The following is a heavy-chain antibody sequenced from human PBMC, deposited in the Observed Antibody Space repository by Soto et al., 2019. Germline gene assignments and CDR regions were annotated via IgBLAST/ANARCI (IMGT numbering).Heavy chain of an antibody. V-gene: IGHV3-30*18. Sequence: QVQLVESGGGVVQPGRSLRLSCAGSGFTFSNYGLHWVRQTPGKGLEWVAFISHDGSNKYYADSVKGRFTIARDSSKSTLYLQRDSLGVEDTAVYYCAKDGAPRYCSGRSCHPAGAYWGQGTLVTVSS. CDR2: ISHDGSNK. CDR3: AKDGAPRYCSGRSCHPAGAY. J-gene: IGHJ4*02. D-gene: IGHD2-15*01. CDR1: GFTFSNYG.